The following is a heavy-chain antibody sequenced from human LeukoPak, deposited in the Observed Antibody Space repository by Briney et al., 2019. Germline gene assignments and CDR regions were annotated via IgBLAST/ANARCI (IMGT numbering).Heavy chain of an antibody. CDR3: ARDDRAPGYGWFDP. V-gene: IGHV3-11*04. CDR2: ISSSSNTI. J-gene: IGHJ5*02. Sequence: GGSLRLSCAASGLTFRDYYMTWIRQAPGKGLEWVSYISSSSNTIYYTDSVKGRFTISRDNAKNSMYLQMNSLRDEDTAVYYCARDDRAPGYGWFDPWGQGTLVTVSS. D-gene: IGHD5-12*01. CDR1: GLTFRDYY.